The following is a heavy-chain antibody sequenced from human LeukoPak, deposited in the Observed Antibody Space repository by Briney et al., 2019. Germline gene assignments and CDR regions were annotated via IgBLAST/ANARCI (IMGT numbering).Heavy chain of an antibody. CDR1: GFTFSSYA. D-gene: IGHD2-15*01. CDR2: ISGSGGST. CDR3: AKRADVVEVVAAVDY. V-gene: IGHV3-23*01. Sequence: GGSLRLSCAASGFTFSSYAMSWVRQAPGKGLEWVSAISGSGGSTYYADSVKGRFTISRDNSKNTLSLQMNSLRAEDTAVYYCAKRADVVEVVAAVDYWGQGTLVIVSS. J-gene: IGHJ4*02.